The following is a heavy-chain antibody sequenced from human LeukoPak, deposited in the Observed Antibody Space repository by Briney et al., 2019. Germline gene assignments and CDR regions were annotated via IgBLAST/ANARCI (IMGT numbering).Heavy chain of an antibody. D-gene: IGHD3-16*01. CDR1: GGSLSDYH. CDR3: VRGGGSYFI. V-gene: IGHV4-34*01. Sequence: SETLSLTCGVNGGSLSDYHWSWIRQTPGKGLEWIGEIHHSGSTNYNPSLKSRVKMSIDTSKNQFSRNVTSVTAADTAVYYCVRGGGSYFIWGQGATVTVSS. CDR2: IHHSGST. J-gene: IGHJ3*02.